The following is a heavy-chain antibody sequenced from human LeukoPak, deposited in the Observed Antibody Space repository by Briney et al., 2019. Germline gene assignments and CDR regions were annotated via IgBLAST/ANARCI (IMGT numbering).Heavy chain of an antibody. CDR3: ASDRVVPAAMGRVYYYGMDV. CDR2: IYSGGST. CDR1: GFTVSSNY. V-gene: IGHV3-53*04. Sequence: GGSLRLSCAASGFTVSSNYMSWVRQAPGKGLEWVSVIYSGGSTYYADSVKGRFTISRHNSKNTLYLQMNSLRAEDTAVYYCASDRVVPAAMGRVYYYGMDVWGQGTTVTVSS. J-gene: IGHJ6*02. D-gene: IGHD2-2*01.